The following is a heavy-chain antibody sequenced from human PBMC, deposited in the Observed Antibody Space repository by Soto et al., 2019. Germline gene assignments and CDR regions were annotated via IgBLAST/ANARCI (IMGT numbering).Heavy chain of an antibody. Sequence: EVQLVESGGGLVQPGGSLRLSCAASGFTFSSYWMSWVRQAPGKGLEWVANIKQDGSEKYYVDSVKGRFTISRDNAKNSLYLQMNSLRAEDTAVYYCARDKNSGSYYGPNDYWGQGTLVTVSS. CDR3: ARDKNSGSYYGPNDY. CDR1: GFTFSSYW. V-gene: IGHV3-7*03. J-gene: IGHJ4*02. CDR2: IKQDGSEK. D-gene: IGHD1-26*01.